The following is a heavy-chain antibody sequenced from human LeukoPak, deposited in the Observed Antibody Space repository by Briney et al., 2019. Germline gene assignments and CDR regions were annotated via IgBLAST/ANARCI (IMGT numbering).Heavy chain of an antibody. CDR2: INHSGGT. CDR1: GGSFSGYY. D-gene: IGHD1-26*01. J-gene: IGHJ4*02. CDR3: ARTLVGANLYYFDY. V-gene: IGHV4-34*01. Sequence: SETLSLTCAVYGGSFSGYYWSWIRQPPGKGLEWIGEINHSGGTNYNPSLKSRVTMSVDTSKNQFSLKLSSVTAADTAVYYCARTLVGANLYYFDYWGQGTLVTVSS.